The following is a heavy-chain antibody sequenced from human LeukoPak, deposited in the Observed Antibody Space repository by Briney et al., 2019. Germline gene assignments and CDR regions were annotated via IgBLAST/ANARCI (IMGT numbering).Heavy chain of an antibody. D-gene: IGHD3-10*01. V-gene: IGHV3-72*01. CDR3: ARDLDGSGSYYRYYYYYYGMDV. CDR2: SRNKANSYST. Sequence: GGSLRLSCAASGFSFSDHYMDWVRQAPGKGLEWVGRSRNKANSYSTEYAASVKGRFTISRDDSQNSLYLQMDSLRAEDTAVYYCARDLDGSGSYYRYYYYYYGMDVWGQGATVTVSS. J-gene: IGHJ6*02. CDR1: GFSFSDHY.